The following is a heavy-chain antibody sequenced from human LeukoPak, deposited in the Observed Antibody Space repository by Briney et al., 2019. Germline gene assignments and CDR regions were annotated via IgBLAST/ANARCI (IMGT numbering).Heavy chain of an antibody. CDR2: IKEEGTKT. V-gene: IGHV3-7*05. J-gene: IGHJ4*02. CDR1: GFTFSRYW. CDR3: ARGEAFCDY. Sequence: GGSLRLSCAASGFTFSRYWMTWVRQAPGKGLEWVANIKEEGTKTYYVDSVKGRFTISRDNAQNSLYLQMNSLTPEETAVYFCARGEAFCDYWGQGALVTVSS.